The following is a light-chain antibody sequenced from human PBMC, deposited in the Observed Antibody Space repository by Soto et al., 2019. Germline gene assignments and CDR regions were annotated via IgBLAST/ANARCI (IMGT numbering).Light chain of an antibody. CDR3: QQRSNWPPIT. CDR2: GAF. V-gene: IGKV3-11*01. Sequence: VLTQSPATLSVSPGERVTLSCRASQSVATNLAWYQQRPGQAPRLLIYGAFNRATGIPARFSGSGSGTDFTLTISSLEPEDFAVYYCQQRSNWPPITFGQGTRLEIK. CDR1: QSVATN. J-gene: IGKJ5*01.